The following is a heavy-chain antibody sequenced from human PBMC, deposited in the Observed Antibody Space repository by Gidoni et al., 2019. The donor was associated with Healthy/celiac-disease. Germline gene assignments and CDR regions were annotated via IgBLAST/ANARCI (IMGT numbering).Heavy chain of an antibody. Sequence: QVQLVESGGGVVQPGRSLRLSCAASGFTFSSYGMHWVRQAPGKGLEWVAVVWYDGSNNYYLDSVKGRFTISRDNSKNTLYLQMNSLRAEDTALYYCAREWFGDSGMDVWGQGTTVTVSS. CDR2: VWYDGSNN. D-gene: IGHD3-10*01. CDR1: GFTFSSYG. J-gene: IGHJ6*02. V-gene: IGHV3-33*01. CDR3: AREWFGDSGMDV.